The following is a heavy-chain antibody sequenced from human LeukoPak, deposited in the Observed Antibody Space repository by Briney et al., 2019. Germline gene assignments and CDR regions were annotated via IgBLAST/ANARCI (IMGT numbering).Heavy chain of an antibody. CDR1: GFTFSDYY. CDR2: SRDKANSYTT. Sequence: GGSLRPSCAASGFTFSDYYMDWVRQAPGKGLEWVGRSRDKANSYTTEYAASVKGRFIISRDDSKNSLYLQMNSLNTEDTAVYYCVRVTQVAGRFEIDYWGQGTLVTVSS. D-gene: IGHD6-19*01. CDR3: VRVTQVAGRFEIDY. J-gene: IGHJ4*02. V-gene: IGHV3-72*01.